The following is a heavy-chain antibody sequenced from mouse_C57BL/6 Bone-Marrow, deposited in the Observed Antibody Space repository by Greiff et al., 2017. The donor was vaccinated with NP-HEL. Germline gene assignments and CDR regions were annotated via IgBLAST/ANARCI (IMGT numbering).Heavy chain of an antibody. D-gene: IGHD1-1*01. CDR1: GYTFTSYW. CDR2: IYPSDSET. V-gene: IGHV1-61*01. CDR3: ARRDYGSSYGGAMDY. Sequence: VQLQQPGAELVRPGSSVKLSCKASGYTFTSYWMDWVKQRPGQGLEWIGNIYPSDSETHYNQKFKDKATLTVDKSSSTAYMQLSSLTSEDSAVYYCARRDYGSSYGGAMDYWGQGTSVTVSS. J-gene: IGHJ4*01.